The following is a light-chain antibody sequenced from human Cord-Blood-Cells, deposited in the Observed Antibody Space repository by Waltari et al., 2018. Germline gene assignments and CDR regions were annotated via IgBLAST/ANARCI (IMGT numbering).Light chain of an antibody. CDR3: QAWDSSTAWV. CDR2: QDS. Sequence: SYELTQPPSVSVSPGQTASITCSGDKLGDKYASWYQQKPGQSPVLVIYQDSKRPSGIPEPFSCSNSGNTATLTISGTQAMDEADYYCQAWDSSTAWVFGGGTKLTVL. CDR1: KLGDKY. J-gene: IGLJ3*02. V-gene: IGLV3-1*01.